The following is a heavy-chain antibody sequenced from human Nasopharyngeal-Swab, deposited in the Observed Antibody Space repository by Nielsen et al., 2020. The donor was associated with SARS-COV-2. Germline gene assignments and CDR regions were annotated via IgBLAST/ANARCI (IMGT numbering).Heavy chain of an antibody. CDR1: GFSVSNND. V-gene: IGHV3-53*01. Sequence: GGSLRLSCTASGFSVSNNDMNWVRLAPGKGLEWVAVIHAANINYADSVKGRFTVSRDSSQNTIHLQMDSLRVEDTAVYYCAGGNSADHWGQGTLVTVSS. CDR2: IHAANI. CDR3: AGGNSADH. D-gene: IGHD4-23*01. J-gene: IGHJ4*02.